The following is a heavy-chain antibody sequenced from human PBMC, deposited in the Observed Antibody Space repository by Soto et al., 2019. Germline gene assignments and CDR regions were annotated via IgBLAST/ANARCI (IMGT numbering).Heavy chain of an antibody. CDR1: GFTFRSYA. V-gene: IGHV3-23*01. J-gene: IGHJ2*01. CDR2: ISGSGIST. Sequence: DVQLLESGGGLVQRGGSLRLSCAASGFTFRSYAMSWVRQAPGKGLEWVSGISGSGISTHYADSVKGRFTVSRDNSKNTLYLQMNSLRAEDTAVYNCAKEPVGPDSYFDLWGRGTLVTVSS. CDR3: AKEPVGPDSYFDL.